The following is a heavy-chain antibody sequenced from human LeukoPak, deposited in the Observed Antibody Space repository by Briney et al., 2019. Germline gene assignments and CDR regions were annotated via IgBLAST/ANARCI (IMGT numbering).Heavy chain of an antibody. CDR2: IRQDGSVK. V-gene: IGHV3-7*05. CDR1: GYTFSSYW. Sequence: PGESLRLPCAASGYTFSSYWMSWVGQAPGKGLEWGANIRQDGSVKYSVDSVKGRFIISIDNAKNSLFLQMNSLSAEDTGVYYCVSWGREQNVPMVAARNYWGQGTLVTVSS. J-gene: IGHJ4*02. D-gene: IGHD2-15*01. CDR3: VSWGREQNVPMVAARNY.